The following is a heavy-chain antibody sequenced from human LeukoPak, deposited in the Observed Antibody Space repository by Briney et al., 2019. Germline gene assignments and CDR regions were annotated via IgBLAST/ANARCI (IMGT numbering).Heavy chain of an antibody. V-gene: IGHV4-38-2*02. CDR3: TSGSYSFYYMDV. CDR2: IYHSGST. CDR1: GYSISSGYY. D-gene: IGHD1-26*01. Sequence: SETLSLTCTVSGYSISSGYYWGWIRQPPGKGLEWIGSIYHSGSTYYNPSLKSRVTISVDTSKNQFSLKLSSVTAADTAVYYCTSGSYSFYYMDVWGKGTTVTVSS. J-gene: IGHJ6*03.